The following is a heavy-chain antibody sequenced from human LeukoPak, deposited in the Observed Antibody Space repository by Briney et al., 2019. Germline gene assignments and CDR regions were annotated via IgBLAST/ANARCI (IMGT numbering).Heavy chain of an antibody. V-gene: IGHV3-74*01. J-gene: IGHJ6*04. CDR2: INSDGSST. D-gene: IGHD3-10*01. CDR3: ARAGITPRRYYGMDV. Sequence: PWGSLRLSCAASGFTFSSYWRHWLRQAPGNGLVWVSRINSDGSSTSYADSVKGRFTISRDNAKNTMYLQMNSLRGEDTAVYYCARAGITPRRYYGMDVWGKGTTVTVSS. CDR1: GFTFSSYW.